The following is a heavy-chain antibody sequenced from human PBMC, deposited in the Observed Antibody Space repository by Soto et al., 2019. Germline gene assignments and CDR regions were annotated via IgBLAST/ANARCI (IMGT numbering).Heavy chain of an antibody. V-gene: IGHV3-30*18. CDR3: AKDIGPDTAMVTPDY. Sequence: PGGSLRLSCAASGFTFSSYGMHWVRQAPGKGLEWVAVISYDGSNKYYADSVKGRFTISRDNSKNTLYLQMNSLRAEDTAVYYCAKDIGPDTAMVTPDYWGQGTLVTVSS. CDR1: GFTFSSYG. J-gene: IGHJ4*02. D-gene: IGHD5-18*01. CDR2: ISYDGSNK.